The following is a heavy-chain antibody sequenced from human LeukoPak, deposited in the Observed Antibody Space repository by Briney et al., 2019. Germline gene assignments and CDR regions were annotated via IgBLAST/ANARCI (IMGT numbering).Heavy chain of an antibody. CDR1: GDSISSGSYY. D-gene: IGHD3-10*01. CDR3: ARDHGTMVRGVILNWFDP. Sequence: SETLSLTCTVSGDSISSGSYYWGWVRQPPGKGLEWIGTMYYSGSPYYNPSLKIRVTISVDMSKNQFSLKLSSVTAADTAVYYCARDHGTMVRGVILNWFDPWGQGTLVTVSS. V-gene: IGHV4-39*02. CDR2: MYYSGSP. J-gene: IGHJ5*02.